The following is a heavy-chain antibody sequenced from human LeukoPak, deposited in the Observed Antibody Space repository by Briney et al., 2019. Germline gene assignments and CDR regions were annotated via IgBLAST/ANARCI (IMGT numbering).Heavy chain of an antibody. J-gene: IGHJ4*02. CDR3: ARDLDSSEPDY. CDR2: IWYDGSNK. CDR1: GFTFSSYG. Sequence: GGSLRLSCAASGFTFSSYGMHWVRQAPGKGLEWLAVIWYDGSNKYYADSVKGRFTISRDNSKNTLYLQMNSLRAEDTAVYYCARDLDSSEPDYWGQGTLVTVSS. V-gene: IGHV3-33*01. D-gene: IGHD3-22*01.